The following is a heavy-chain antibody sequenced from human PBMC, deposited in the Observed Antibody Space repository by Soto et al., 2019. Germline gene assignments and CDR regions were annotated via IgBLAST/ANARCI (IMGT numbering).Heavy chain of an antibody. J-gene: IGHJ4*02. CDR1: GDTFTFYS. D-gene: IGHD3-10*01. V-gene: IGHV1-69*02. Sequence: QVQLVQSGAEVKGPGSSVKVSCKASGDTFTFYSINWGRQAPGLGLEWMGRIIPILSMSNYAQRFQGRVTMTADKSTSTAYMELSSLRSEDTATYSCASSYGSGYRAFDYWGQGALVTVSS. CDR2: IIPILSMS. CDR3: ASSYGSGYRAFDY.